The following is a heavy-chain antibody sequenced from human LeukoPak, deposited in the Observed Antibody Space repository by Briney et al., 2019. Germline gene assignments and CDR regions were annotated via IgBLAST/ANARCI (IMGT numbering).Heavy chain of an antibody. V-gene: IGHV4-34*01. CDR1: GGSFSGYY. D-gene: IGHD3-3*01. Sequence: SETLSLTCAAYGGSFSGYYWSWIRQPPGKGLEWIGEINHSGSTNYNPSLKSRVTISVDTSKNQFSLKLSSVTAADTAVYYCARGGSGYDFWSGYYTFDYWGQGTLVTVSS. CDR2: INHSGST. CDR3: ARGGSGYDFWSGYYTFDY. J-gene: IGHJ4*02.